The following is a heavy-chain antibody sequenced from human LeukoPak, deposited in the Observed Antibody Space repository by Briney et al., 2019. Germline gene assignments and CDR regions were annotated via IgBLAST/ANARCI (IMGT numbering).Heavy chain of an antibody. J-gene: IGHJ3*02. CDR1: GYTFTGYY. Sequence: ASVKVSCKASGYTFTGYYMHWVRQAPGQGLEWMGRINPNSGATNYAQKFQGRVTMTRDTSTSTAYMELSSLRSEDTAVYYCARVYSGSYSVAFDIWGQGTMVTVSS. D-gene: IGHD1-26*01. CDR2: INPNSGAT. CDR3: ARVYSGSYSVAFDI. V-gene: IGHV1-2*06.